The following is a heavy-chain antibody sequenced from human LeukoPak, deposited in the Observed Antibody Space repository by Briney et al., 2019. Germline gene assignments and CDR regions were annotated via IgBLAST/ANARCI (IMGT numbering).Heavy chain of an antibody. CDR2: IYPGDSDI. V-gene: IGHV5-51*01. Sequence: PGESLKISCQGSGYNFPIYWIVWVRQMPGKGLEWMGIIYPGDSDIRYNPSFQGQVTISADKSISTAYLQWSSLKVSYTAMYYCARRSYCRGDCTVHTGDYYAMDVWGQGTTVTVSS. D-gene: IGHD2-21*02. CDR1: GYNFPIYW. CDR3: ARRSYCRGDCTVHTGDYYAMDV. J-gene: IGHJ6*02.